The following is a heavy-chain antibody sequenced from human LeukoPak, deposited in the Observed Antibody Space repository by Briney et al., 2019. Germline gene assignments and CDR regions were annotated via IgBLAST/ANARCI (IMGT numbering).Heavy chain of an antibody. CDR3: ARGTIAAALVREH. J-gene: IGHJ4*01. CDR1: GYDFTTSW. CDR2: IYPGDSDT. V-gene: IGHV5-51*01. D-gene: IGHD6-13*01. Sequence: GESSHACCKGSGYDFTTSWVGWVRQMPGKGLEWMGIIYPGDSDTRYSPSFQGHVTISADKSISTAYLQWSSLKASDTAMYYCARGTIAAALVREHWGQGALDTVAS.